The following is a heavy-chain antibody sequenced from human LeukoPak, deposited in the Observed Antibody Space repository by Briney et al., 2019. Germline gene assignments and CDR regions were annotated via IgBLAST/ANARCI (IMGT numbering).Heavy chain of an antibody. CDR3: ARGLAYCGGDCYYY. CDR2: IIPIFGTA. CDR1: GGTFSSYA. Sequence: GASVKVSCKASGGTFSSYAISWARQAPGQGLEWMGWIIPIFGTANYAQKFQGRVTITADESTSTAYMELSSLRSEDTAVYYCARGLAYCGGDCYYYWGQGTLVTVSS. D-gene: IGHD2-21*02. J-gene: IGHJ4*02. V-gene: IGHV1-69*13.